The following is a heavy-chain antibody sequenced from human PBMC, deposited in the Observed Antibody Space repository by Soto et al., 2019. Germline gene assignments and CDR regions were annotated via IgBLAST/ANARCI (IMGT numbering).Heavy chain of an antibody. J-gene: IGHJ5*01. CDR2: FNPKNGNT. CDR1: GCTFTINC. Sequence: AAVKICCEASGCTFTINCINWLQQAPGQGIKWMRWFNPKNGNTNYAHTFESRLTLTTDTSTSTAYMQLTNLRSDDTSSYSRAIVNFCEPFDS. CDR3: AIVNFCEPFDS. V-gene: IGHV1-18*01.